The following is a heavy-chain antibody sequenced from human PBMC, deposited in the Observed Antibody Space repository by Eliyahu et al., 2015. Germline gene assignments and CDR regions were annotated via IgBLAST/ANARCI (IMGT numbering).Heavy chain of an antibody. V-gene: IGHV4-31*03. CDR2: IYYSGST. CDR3: ARDDPPSLGVDY. J-gene: IGHJ4*02. Sequence: QVQLQESGPGLVKPSQXLSLTCTXSGXSIXSGGYYWXWIRQHPGKGLEWIGYIYYSGSTYYNPSLKSRVTISVDTSKNQFSLKLSSVTAADTAVYYCARDDPPSLGVDYWGQGTLVTVSS. CDR1: GXSIXSGGYY.